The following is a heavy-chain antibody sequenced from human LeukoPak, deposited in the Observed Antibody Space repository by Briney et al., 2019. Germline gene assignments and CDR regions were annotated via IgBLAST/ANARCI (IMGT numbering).Heavy chain of an antibody. V-gene: IGHV4-4*07. D-gene: IGHD3-16*01. Sequence: SETLSLTCTVSGGSISNYYWSWIRQPAGKGLEWIGRIYTSGSSNYNPSLKSRVTISVDTSKSQFSLKLSSVTAADTAVYYCARAHMITSYYYYYYMDVWGKGTTVTVSS. CDR3: ARAHMITSYYYYYYMDV. J-gene: IGHJ6*03. CDR1: GGSISNYY. CDR2: IYTSGSS.